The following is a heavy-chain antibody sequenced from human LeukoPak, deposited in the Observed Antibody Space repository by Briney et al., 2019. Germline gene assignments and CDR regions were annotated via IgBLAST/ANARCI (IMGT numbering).Heavy chain of an antibody. J-gene: IGHJ3*02. Sequence: GASVKVSCKASGYTFSSYGITWVRQAPGQGLEWMGWISAYSGKPNYAQNLQGRVTMTTDTSTSTAYMELRSLRSDDTAVYYCARAPPIVGAAGAFDIWGQGTMVTVSS. CDR2: ISAYSGKP. CDR3: ARAPPIVGAAGAFDI. V-gene: IGHV1-18*01. CDR1: GYTFSSYG. D-gene: IGHD1-26*01.